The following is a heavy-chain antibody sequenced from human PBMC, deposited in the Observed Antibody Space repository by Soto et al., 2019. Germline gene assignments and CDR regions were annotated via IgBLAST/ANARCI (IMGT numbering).Heavy chain of an antibody. V-gene: IGHV1-69*13. Sequence: SVKVSCKASGGTFSSYAISWVRQAPGQGLEWMGGIIPIFGTANYAQKFQGRVTITADESTSTAYMELSSLRSEDTAVYYCARGGTIFGVVGWFGPWGQGTLVTVSS. CDR2: IIPIFGTA. D-gene: IGHD3-3*01. J-gene: IGHJ5*02. CDR3: ARGGTIFGVVGWFGP. CDR1: GGTFSSYA.